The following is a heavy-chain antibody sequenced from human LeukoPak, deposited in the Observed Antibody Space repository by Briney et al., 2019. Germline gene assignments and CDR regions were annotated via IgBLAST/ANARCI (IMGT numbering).Heavy chain of an antibody. V-gene: IGHV3-23*01. CDR1: GFTFNSYA. J-gene: IGHJ4*02. D-gene: IGHD3-9*01. CDR3: AKDATASPYFHWFDN. Sequence: GGSLRLSCAASGFTFNSYAMNWVRQAPGKGRGGAPGISSGDRTFHAESVKGRFTISRDKSKDTPYLQMNSLRAEDTAVYYCAKDATASPYFHWFDNWGQGTQVIVSS. CDR2: ISSGDRT.